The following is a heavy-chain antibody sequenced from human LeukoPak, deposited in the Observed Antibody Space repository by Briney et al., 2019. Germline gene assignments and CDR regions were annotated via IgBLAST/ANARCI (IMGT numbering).Heavy chain of an antibody. Sequence: PSETLSLTCTVSGGSINNYYWIWIRQPPGKGLEWIGYIYYSGSTNYNPSLKSRVTISVDTSKNQFSLKLSSVTAADTAVYYCARGEGTITAAGTIDYWGQGTLVTVSS. D-gene: IGHD6-13*01. CDR3: ARGEGTITAAGTIDY. J-gene: IGHJ4*02. CDR1: GGSINNYY. CDR2: IYYSGST. V-gene: IGHV4-59*01.